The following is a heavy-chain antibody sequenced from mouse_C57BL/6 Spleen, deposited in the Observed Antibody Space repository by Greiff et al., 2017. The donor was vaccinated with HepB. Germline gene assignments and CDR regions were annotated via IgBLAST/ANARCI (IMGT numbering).Heavy chain of an antibody. V-gene: IGHV5-17*01. J-gene: IGHJ3*01. CDR3: ARVGTGAWFAY. CDR2: ISSGSSTI. CDR1: GFTFSDYG. D-gene: IGHD4-1*01. Sequence: EVMLVESGGGLVKPGGSLKLSCAASGFTFSDYGMHWVRQAPEKGLEWVAYISSGSSTIYYADTVKGRFTISRDNAKNTLFLQMTSLRSEDTAMYYCARVGTGAWFAYWGQGTLVTVSA.